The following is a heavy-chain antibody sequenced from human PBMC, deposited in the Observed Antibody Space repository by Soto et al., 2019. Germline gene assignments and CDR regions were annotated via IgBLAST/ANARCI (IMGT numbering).Heavy chain of an antibody. CDR1: GYTFTIYG. CDR2: ISPDNGNT. J-gene: IGHJ6*02. V-gene: IGHV1-18*01. CDR3: XRALGYSGYAGMDV. Sequence: QVQLVQSGGEVKKPGASVKVSCKASGYTFTIYGINWVRQAPGQGLEWMGWISPDNGNTNYAQKLQGRVTMTTDTXXXXXXXXXXXXXSXDXXXXXXXRALGYSGYAGMDVWGQGTTVTVSS. D-gene: IGHD5-12*01.